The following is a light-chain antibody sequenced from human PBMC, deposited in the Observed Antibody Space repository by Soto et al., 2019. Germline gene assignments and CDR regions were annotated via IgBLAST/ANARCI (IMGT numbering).Light chain of an antibody. CDR3: QKYNSAPQFT. V-gene: IGKV1-27*01. J-gene: IGKJ3*01. CDR1: QGISNY. Sequence: DIQMTHSPSSLSESVGDRVTITCRASQGISNYLDWYQQKPGKVTKLLIYATSTLQSGVPSRFSGSGSGTDCTRAISSQQPEDVATYYSQKYNSAPQFTFGPGTKVYSK. CDR2: ATS.